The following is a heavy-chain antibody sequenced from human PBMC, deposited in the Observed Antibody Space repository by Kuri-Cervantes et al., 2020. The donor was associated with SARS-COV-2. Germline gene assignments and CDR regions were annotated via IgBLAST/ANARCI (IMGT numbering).Heavy chain of an antibody. J-gene: IGHJ4*02. CDR2: INPNNGDT. CDR3: ARIRDGVLDY. Sequence: ASVKVSCKASGYTFTGYYMHWVRQAPGQGLEWMGRINPNNGDTSYAQKFQGRVTMTRDTTISTAYMELSRLRSDDTVVYYCARIRDGVLDYWGQGTLVTVSS. V-gene: IGHV1-2*05. CDR1: GYTFTGYY. D-gene: IGHD4-17*01.